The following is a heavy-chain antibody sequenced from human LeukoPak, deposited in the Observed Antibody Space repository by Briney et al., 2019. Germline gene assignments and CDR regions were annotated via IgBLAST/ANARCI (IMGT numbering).Heavy chain of an antibody. CDR1: GFTFSSYA. Sequence: GGSLRLSCAASGFTFSSYAMSWVRQAPGKGLEWVSVIYSGGSTYYADSVKGRFTISRDNSNNTLYLQMNSLRAEDTAVYYCAGRGFIAAAGYFYYGMDVWGQGTTVTVSS. CDR2: IYSGGST. CDR3: AGRGFIAAAGYFYYGMDV. D-gene: IGHD6-13*01. J-gene: IGHJ6*02. V-gene: IGHV3-53*01.